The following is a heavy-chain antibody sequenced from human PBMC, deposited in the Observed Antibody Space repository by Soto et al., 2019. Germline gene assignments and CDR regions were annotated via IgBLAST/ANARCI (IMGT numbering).Heavy chain of an antibody. CDR2: ISSSSSTI. CDR1: GFTFSSYS. V-gene: IGHV3-48*02. Sequence: GESLKISCAASGFTFSSYSMNWVRQAPGKGLEWVSYISSSSSTIYYADSVKGRFTISRDNAKNSLYLQMNSLRDEDTAVYYCARYPITIFGVAPTHYGMDVWGQGTTVTVSS. D-gene: IGHD3-3*01. J-gene: IGHJ6*02. CDR3: ARYPITIFGVAPTHYGMDV.